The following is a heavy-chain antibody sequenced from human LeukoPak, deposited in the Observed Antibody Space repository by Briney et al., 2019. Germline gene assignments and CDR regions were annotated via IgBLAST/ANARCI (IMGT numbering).Heavy chain of an antibody. Sequence: PGGSLRLSSAASGFTLSSYGMHWVRQAPGTGLEWVAVIWYDGSNKYYADSVKGRFTISRDNSKNTLYLQMNSLRAEDTAVYYCARDMAAVASSNWFDPWGQGTLVTVSS. CDR3: ARDMAAVASSNWFDP. D-gene: IGHD6-19*01. J-gene: IGHJ5*02. V-gene: IGHV3-33*01. CDR2: IWYDGSNK. CDR1: GFTLSSYG.